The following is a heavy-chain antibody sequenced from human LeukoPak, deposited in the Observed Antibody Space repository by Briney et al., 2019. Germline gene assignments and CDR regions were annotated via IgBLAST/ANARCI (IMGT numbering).Heavy chain of an antibody. D-gene: IGHD2-21*01. CDR3: ARARLGVIAFDI. CDR1: GFTFSSYG. J-gene: IGHJ3*02. Sequence: PGGSLRLSCAASGFTFSSYGMHWVRQAPGKGLEWVAVIWYDGSNKYYGDSVKGRFTISRDNSKNTLYLQMNSLRAEDTAVYYCARARLGVIAFDIWGQGTMVTVSS. CDR2: IWYDGSNK. V-gene: IGHV3-33*01.